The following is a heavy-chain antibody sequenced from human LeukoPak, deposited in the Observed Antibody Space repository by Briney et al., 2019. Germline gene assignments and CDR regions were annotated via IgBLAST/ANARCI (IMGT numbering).Heavy chain of an antibody. Sequence: SETLSLTCTVSGGSISSGGYYWSWIRQPPGKGLEWIGEINHSGSTNYNPSLKSRVTISVDTSKNQFSLKLSSVTAADTAVYYCARGLVFDSSGYYFDYWGQGTLVTVSS. J-gene: IGHJ4*02. CDR1: GGSISSGGYY. CDR3: ARGLVFDSSGYYFDY. CDR2: INHSGST. V-gene: IGHV4-39*07. D-gene: IGHD3-22*01.